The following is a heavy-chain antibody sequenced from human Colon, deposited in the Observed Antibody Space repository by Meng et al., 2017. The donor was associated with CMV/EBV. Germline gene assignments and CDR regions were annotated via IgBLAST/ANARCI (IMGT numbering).Heavy chain of an antibody. CDR3: AKDRGRLFRDYYFGLDV. J-gene: IGHJ6*02. CDR2: IYTSGST. CDR1: GFTISDNY. Sequence: ESLKISCAASGFTISDNYISWVRQAPGKGLEWISFIYTSGSTFYADSVKGRFTVSRDKSENTVYLQMNSLRVEDTAVYFCAKDRGRLFRDYYFGLDVWGQGTTVTVSS. V-gene: IGHV3-53*01. D-gene: IGHD3-10*01.